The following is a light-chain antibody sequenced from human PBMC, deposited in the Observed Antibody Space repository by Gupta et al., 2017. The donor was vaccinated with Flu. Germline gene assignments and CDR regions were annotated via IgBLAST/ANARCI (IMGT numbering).Light chain of an antibody. J-gene: IGKJ4*01. CDR2: MAS. V-gene: IGKV2-28*01. Sequence: LAWYVQKPGPSPPLLIYMASNRSFGVPDRFSGSGSCTDFTLKISRVEAVDVGVYYCMQALQTPLTFGGGTKVEIK. CDR3: MQALQTPLT.